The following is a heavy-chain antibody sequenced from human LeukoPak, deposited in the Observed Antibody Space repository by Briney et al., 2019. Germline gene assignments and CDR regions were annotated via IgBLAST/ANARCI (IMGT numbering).Heavy chain of an antibody. J-gene: IGHJ5*02. V-gene: IGHV3-23*01. CDR3: AKVRPTEGPLCSFDP. D-gene: IGHD4-11*01. Sequence: GGSLRLSCAASGFTFSSYWMSWVRQAPGKGLKWVSAVSDSGSSTYCADSVRGRFTISRDNSKNTLYLQMSSLRADDTAVYYCAKVRPTEGPLCSFDPWGQGTLVTASS. CDR2: VSDSGSST. CDR1: GFTFSSYW.